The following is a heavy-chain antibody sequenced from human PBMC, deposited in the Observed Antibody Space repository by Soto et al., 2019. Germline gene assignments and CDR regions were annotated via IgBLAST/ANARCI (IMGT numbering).Heavy chain of an antibody. CDR1: GGTFSSYA. J-gene: IGHJ6*02. D-gene: IGHD3-3*01. CDR2: IIPIFGTA. Sequence: ASVKVSCKASGGTFSSYAISWVRQAPGQGLEWMGGIIPIFGTANYAQKFQGRVTITADESTSTAYMELSSLRSEDTAVYYCARSCITIFGVVIRRDLYYYGMDVRGQGTTVTVSS. V-gene: IGHV1-69*13. CDR3: ARSCITIFGVVIRRDLYYYGMDV.